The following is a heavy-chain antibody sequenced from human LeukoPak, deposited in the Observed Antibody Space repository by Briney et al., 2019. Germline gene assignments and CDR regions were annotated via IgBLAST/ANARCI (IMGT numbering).Heavy chain of an antibody. CDR3: TRDTDEYSSGWWDY. J-gene: IGHJ4*02. Sequence: GGSLRLSCTASGFTFGDYAMSWFRQAPGKGLEWVGFIRSKAYGGTTEYAASVKGRFTISRDDSKSIAYLQMNSLKTEDTAVYYCTRDTDEYSSGWWDYWGQGTLVTVSS. CDR2: IRSKAYGGTT. V-gene: IGHV3-49*03. CDR1: GFTFGDYA. D-gene: IGHD6-19*01.